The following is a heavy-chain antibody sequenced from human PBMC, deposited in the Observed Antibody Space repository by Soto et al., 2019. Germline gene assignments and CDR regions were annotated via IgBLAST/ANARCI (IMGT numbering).Heavy chain of an antibody. J-gene: IGHJ4*02. CDR2: IFASGST. D-gene: IGHD4-17*01. Sequence: PSETLSLTCIVSGGSINNYFWSWIRQPAGKGLEWIGRIFASGSTNYNPSLASRVSMSVDTSENQFSLTLSSVTAADTAIYYCARYRHYGDYVGACDYWGQGTLVTVSS. V-gene: IGHV4-59*10. CDR1: GGSINNYF. CDR3: ARYRHYGDYVGACDY.